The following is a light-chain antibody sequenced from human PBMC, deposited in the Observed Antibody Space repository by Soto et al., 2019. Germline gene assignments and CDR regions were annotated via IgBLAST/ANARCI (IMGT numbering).Light chain of an antibody. CDR2: DAS. CDR3: KQYSIYPDT. J-gene: IGKJ2*01. V-gene: IGKV1-5*01. Sequence: DIQMTQSPSTLSASVGDRVTITCRASQTISNWLAWYQQEPGKAPKLLIYDASSLRSGVPSRFSGSGFATDFTLTISSRQPDNFALYYCKQYSIYPDTFGQGTKLEIK. CDR1: QTISNW.